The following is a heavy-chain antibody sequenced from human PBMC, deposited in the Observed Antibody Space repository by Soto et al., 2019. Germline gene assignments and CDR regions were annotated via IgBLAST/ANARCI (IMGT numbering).Heavy chain of an antibody. CDR1: GGTFSSYS. Sequence: ASVKVSCKASGGTFSSYSISWVRQAPGQGLEWMGGIIPIFGTANYAQKFQGRVTITADESTSTAYMELSSLRSEDTAVYYCAGGEVRNYYDSSGYHYFDYWGQGTLVTVSS. CDR2: IIPIFGTA. J-gene: IGHJ4*02. D-gene: IGHD3-22*01. CDR3: AGGEVRNYYDSSGYHYFDY. V-gene: IGHV1-69*13.